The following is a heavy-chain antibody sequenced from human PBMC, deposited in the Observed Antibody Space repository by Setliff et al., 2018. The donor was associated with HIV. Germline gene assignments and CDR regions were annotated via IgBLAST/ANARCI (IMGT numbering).Heavy chain of an antibody. V-gene: IGHV3-9*01. CDR2: ISWNIFNI. CDR1: GFSFDDYA. CDR3: ARASAATYCSGGACYLPDY. Sequence: PGGSLRLSCAASGFSFDDYAMHWVRQAPGQGLEWVSGISWNIFNIAYADSVKGRFTISRDNAKNSLYLQMNSLRAEDTATYYCARASAATYCSGGACYLPDYWGQGTLVTVSS. J-gene: IGHJ4*02. D-gene: IGHD2-15*01.